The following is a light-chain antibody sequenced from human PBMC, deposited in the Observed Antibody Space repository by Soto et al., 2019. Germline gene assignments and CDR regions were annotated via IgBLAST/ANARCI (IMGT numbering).Light chain of an antibody. V-gene: IGKV1-5*01. CDR2: DAS. J-gene: IGKJ1*01. CDR1: QSITIW. Sequence: DIQMTQSPSTLSASVRDRVTITCRASQSITIWLAWYQQKPGKAPKLLIFDASNLESGVPSRFSGSGSGTEFTLTISSLQPDDFDTYYRQPYNSFSWTFGQGTKVEIK. CDR3: QPYNSFSWT.